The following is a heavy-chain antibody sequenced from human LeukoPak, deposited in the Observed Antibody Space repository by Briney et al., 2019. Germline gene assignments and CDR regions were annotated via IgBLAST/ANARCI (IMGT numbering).Heavy chain of an antibody. D-gene: IGHD1-26*01. Sequence: SETLSLTCTVSGGSISSGGYYWSWIRQPPGKGLEWIGYIYHSGSTYYNPSLKSRVTISVDRSKNQFSLKLSSVTAADTAVYYCARETVGARGDAFDIWGQGTMVTVSS. CDR1: GGSISSGGYY. CDR3: ARETVGARGDAFDI. V-gene: IGHV4-30-2*01. CDR2: IYHSGST. J-gene: IGHJ3*02.